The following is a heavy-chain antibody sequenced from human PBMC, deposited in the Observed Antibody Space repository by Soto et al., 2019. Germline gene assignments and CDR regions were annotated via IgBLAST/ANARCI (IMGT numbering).Heavy chain of an antibody. D-gene: IGHD6-19*01. J-gene: IGHJ5*02. CDR1: GFIFRSHG. V-gene: IGHV3-23*01. Sequence: EVQLLESGGGLVQPGGSLRLSCAASGFIFRSHGMSWIRQAPGKGLEWVSIISGGGDKTYYTDSVKGRFTISRDNCKNLLYQQMDSLRADDIAVYYCTRDEYTSDLYYWFDPWGQGTLVIVSS. CDR2: ISGGGDKT. CDR3: TRDEYTSDLYYWFDP.